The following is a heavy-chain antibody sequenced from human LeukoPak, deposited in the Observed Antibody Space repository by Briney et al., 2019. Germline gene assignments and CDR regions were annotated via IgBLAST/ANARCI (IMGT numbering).Heavy chain of an antibody. CDR2: INPSCGGT. CDR1: GYTFTSYY. CDR3: ARGVGAMVRGPPDAFDI. D-gene: IGHD3-10*01. J-gene: IGHJ3*02. Sequence: ASVKVSCKASGYTFTSYYMHWVRQAPGQGLEWMGIINPSCGGTSYAQKFQGRVTITRDTSTSTVYMELSSLRSEDTAVYYCARGVGAMVRGPPDAFDIWGQGTMVTVSS. V-gene: IGHV1-46*01.